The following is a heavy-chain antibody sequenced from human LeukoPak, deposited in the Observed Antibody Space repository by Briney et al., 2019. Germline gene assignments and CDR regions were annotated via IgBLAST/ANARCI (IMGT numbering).Heavy chain of an antibody. CDR1: GGSISSYY. CDR3: ARGPPYYYGSGYYYYMDV. D-gene: IGHD3-10*01. Sequence: PSETLSLTCTVSGGSISSYYWSWIRQPAGKGLEWIGRIYTSGSTNYNPSLKSRVTISVDKSKNQFSLKLSSVTAADTAVYYCARGPPYYYGSGYYYYMDVWGEGTTVTVSS. V-gene: IGHV4-4*07. CDR2: IYTSGST. J-gene: IGHJ6*03.